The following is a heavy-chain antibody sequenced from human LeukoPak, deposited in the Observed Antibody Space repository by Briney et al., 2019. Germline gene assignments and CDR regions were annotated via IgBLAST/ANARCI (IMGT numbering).Heavy chain of an antibody. CDR1: GYILTNYG. CDR2: ISTQNGNT. CDR3: ARDLYSSGWFGY. D-gene: IGHD6-19*01. V-gene: IGHV1-18*01. Sequence: ASVKVSCKASGYILTNYGISWVRQAPGQGLEWMGWISTQNGNTKYVQKFQGRVTMTTDTSTSTAYMELRSLRSDDTALYYCARDLYSSGWFGYWGQGTLVTVSS. J-gene: IGHJ4*02.